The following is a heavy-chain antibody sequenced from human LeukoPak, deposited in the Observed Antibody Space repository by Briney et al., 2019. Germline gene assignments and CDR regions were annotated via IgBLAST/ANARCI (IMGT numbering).Heavy chain of an antibody. CDR2: INHSGST. CDR3: ARGRSSSATKRPHYFDY. D-gene: IGHD6-13*01. CDR1: GESFSGYY. J-gene: IGHJ4*02. Sequence: SETLSLTCAVYGESFSGYYWSWIRQPPGKGLEWIGEINHSGSTNYNPSLKSRVTISVDTSKNQFSLKLSSVTAADTAVYYCARGRSSSATKRPHYFDYWGQGTLVTVSS. V-gene: IGHV4-34*01.